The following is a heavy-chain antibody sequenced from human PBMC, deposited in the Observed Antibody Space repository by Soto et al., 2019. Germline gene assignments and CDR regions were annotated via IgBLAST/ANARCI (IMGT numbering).Heavy chain of an antibody. J-gene: IGHJ4*02. CDR3: AALDTAMVKTAGY. D-gene: IGHD5-18*01. CDR2: VKQDGSEE. V-gene: IGHV3-7*01. CDR1: GYSISTYW. Sequence: GGSLRLSCAASGYSISTYWMSWVRQAPGKGLEWVANVKQDGSEEYYVDSVKGRFTISRDNAKNSLYLQMNSLRAEDTAVYYCAALDTAMVKTAGYWGQGTLVAVSS.